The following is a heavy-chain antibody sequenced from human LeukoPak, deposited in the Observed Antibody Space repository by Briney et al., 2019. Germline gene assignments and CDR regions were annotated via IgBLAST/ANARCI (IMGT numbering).Heavy chain of an antibody. CDR3: ARLSTVTTRVTDY. V-gene: IGHV4-39*07. D-gene: IGHD4-17*01. CDR1: GASINTSTYY. Sequence: SETLSLTCTVSGASINTSTYYWGWIRQPPGKGLEWIGSIYYSGSTYYNPSLKSRVTISVDTSKNQFSLKLSSVTAADTAVYYCARLSTVTTRVTDYWGQGTLVTVSS. J-gene: IGHJ4*02. CDR2: IYYSGST.